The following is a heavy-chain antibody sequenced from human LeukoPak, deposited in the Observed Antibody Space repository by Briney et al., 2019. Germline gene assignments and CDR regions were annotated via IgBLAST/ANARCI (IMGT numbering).Heavy chain of an antibody. CDR1: GGTFSSYA. V-gene: IGHV1-69*05. CDR3: ARGAVYCSSTSCYVSHYYYMDV. CDR2: IIPIFGTA. J-gene: IGHJ6*03. D-gene: IGHD2-2*01. Sequence: GALVKVSCKASGGTFSSYAISWVRQAPGQGLEWMGGIIPIFGTANYAQKFQGRVTITTDESTGTAYMELSSLRSEDTAVYYCARGAVYCSSTSCYVSHYYYMDVWGKGTTVTVSS.